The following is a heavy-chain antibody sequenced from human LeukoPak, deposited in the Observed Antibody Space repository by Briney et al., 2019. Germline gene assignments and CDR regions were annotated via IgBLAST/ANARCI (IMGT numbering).Heavy chain of an antibody. V-gene: IGHV4-39*01. CDR1: GGSISSDSYY. Sequence: PSETLSLTCTVSGGSISSDSYYWGWIRQPPGKGLEWIGSIYYSGNTYYNPSLKSRVTVSVDTSKNQFSLKLSSVTAADTAVYYCARGYYYGSRSLNRLNPWGQGTLVTVSS. D-gene: IGHD3-10*01. CDR2: IYYSGNT. CDR3: ARGYYYGSRSLNRLNP. J-gene: IGHJ5*02.